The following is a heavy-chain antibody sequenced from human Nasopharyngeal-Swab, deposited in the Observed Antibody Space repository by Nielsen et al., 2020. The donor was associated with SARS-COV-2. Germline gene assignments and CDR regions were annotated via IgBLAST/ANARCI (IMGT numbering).Heavy chain of an antibody. J-gene: IGHJ6*02. V-gene: IGHV3-21*01. CDR2: ISSSSSYI. D-gene: IGHD2-2*01. CDR1: GFTFSSYS. Sequence: GGSLRLSCAASGFTFSSYSMNWVRQAPGKGLEWVSSISSSSSYIYYADSVKGRFTISRDNAKNSLHLQMNSLRAEDTAVYYCARTAAASENGMDVWGQGTTVTVSS. CDR3: ARTAAASENGMDV.